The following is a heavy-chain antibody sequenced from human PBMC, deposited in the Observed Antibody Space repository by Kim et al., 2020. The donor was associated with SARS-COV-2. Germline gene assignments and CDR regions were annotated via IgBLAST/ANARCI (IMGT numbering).Heavy chain of an antibody. D-gene: IGHD2-2*01. V-gene: IGHV7-4-1*02. CDR3: ARDPGYCSSASCAPCSWFD. J-gene: IGHJ5*01. CDR2: INTYTGNP. Sequence: ASVKVSCKTSGYSFTNYGVNWVRQAPGQGLEWMGWINTYTGNPAYAQGFTGRFVFSLDTSVSTAYMALISLKAEDTAMYYCARDPGYCSSASCAPCSWFD. CDR1: GYSFTNYG.